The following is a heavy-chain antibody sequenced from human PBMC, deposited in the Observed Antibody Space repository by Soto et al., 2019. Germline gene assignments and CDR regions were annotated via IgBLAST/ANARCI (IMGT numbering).Heavy chain of an antibody. V-gene: IGHV1-18*01. D-gene: IGHD3-3*01. J-gene: IGHJ6*02. CDR1: GYTFTSYG. CDR2: ISAYNGNT. CDR3: ASGGKYYDCWSGYADHYYYYYGMDV. Sequence: QVQLVQSGAEVKKPGASVKVSCKASGYTFTSYGISWVRQAPGQGLEWMGWISAYNGNTNYAQKLQGRVTMTTDTSTSTAYMELRRLRSDDTAVYYCASGGKYYDCWSGYADHYYYYYGMDVWGQGTTVTVSS.